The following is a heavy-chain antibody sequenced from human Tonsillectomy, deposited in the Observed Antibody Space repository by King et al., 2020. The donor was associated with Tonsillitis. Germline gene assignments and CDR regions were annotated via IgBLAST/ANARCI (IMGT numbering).Heavy chain of an antibody. CDR1: GFIFSNYW. J-gene: IGHJ4*02. CDR2: INNDGSGT. D-gene: IGHD7-27*01. Sequence: VQLVESGGGLVQPGGSLTLSCAASGFIFSNYWMHWVRQGPGKGLEWVAHINNDGSGTTYEDSVKGRFTISRDNAKSTLHLKMNSLRDEDMAVYYCVRYNWGMHDWGQGTLITVSS. V-gene: IGHV3-74*02. CDR3: VRYNWGMHD.